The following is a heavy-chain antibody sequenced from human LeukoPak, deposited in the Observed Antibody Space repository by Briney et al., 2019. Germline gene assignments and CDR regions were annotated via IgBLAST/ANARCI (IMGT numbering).Heavy chain of an antibody. CDR2: ISWDGGST. CDR1: GFTFDDYT. V-gene: IGHV3-43*01. Sequence: PGGSLRLSCAASGFTFDDYTMHWVRQAPGKGLEWVSLISWDGGSTYYADSVKGRFTISRDSSKNSLYLQMNSLRTEDTALYYCAKGATHAFRANPDYWGQGTLVTVSS. J-gene: IGHJ4*02. D-gene: IGHD1-26*01. CDR3: AKGATHAFRANPDY.